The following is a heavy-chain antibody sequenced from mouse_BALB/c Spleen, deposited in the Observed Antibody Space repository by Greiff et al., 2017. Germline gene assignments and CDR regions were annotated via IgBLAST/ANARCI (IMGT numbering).Heavy chain of an antibody. V-gene: IGHV2-6-7*01. CDR3: AREGYDQGAMDY. Sequence: QVQLQQSGPGLVQPSQSLSITCTVSGFSLTSYGVHWVRQPPGKGLEWLGMIWGDGSTDYNSALKSRLSISKDNSKSQVFLKMNSLQTDDTARYYCAREGYDQGAMDYWGQGTSVTVSS. D-gene: IGHD2-2*01. J-gene: IGHJ4*01. CDR1: GFSLTSYG. CDR2: IWGDGST.